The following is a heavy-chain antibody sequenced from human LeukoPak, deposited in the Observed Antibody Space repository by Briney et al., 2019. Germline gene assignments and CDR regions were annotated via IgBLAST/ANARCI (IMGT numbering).Heavy chain of an antibody. V-gene: IGHV5-51*01. CDR1: GYRFTNYW. D-gene: IGHD5-24*01. Sequence: PGEFLKISCEGSGYRFTNYWIAWVRQMPGKGLEWMWIIYPGDSDTRYSPSFQGQVTISADKSISPAYLQWSSLKASDTAMYFCARRGDGYNFYDYWGHGTLVTVSS. CDR2: IYPGDSDT. CDR3: ARRGDGYNFYDY. J-gene: IGHJ4*01.